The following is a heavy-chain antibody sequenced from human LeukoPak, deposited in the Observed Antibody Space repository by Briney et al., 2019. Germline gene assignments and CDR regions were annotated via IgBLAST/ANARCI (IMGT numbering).Heavy chain of an antibody. CDR3: ARLRYSTTWYDGSFDS. D-gene: IGHD6-13*01. CDR1: GYSFINYW. Sequence: GESLKISCKGSGYSFINYWIGWVRQMPGKGLEWMGIIYPGDSDTRGSPSFQGQVTISADKSISTAYLQWSSLKASDTAFYYCARLRYSTTWYDGSFDSWGQGTLVTVSS. CDR2: IYPGDSDT. V-gene: IGHV5-51*01. J-gene: IGHJ4*02.